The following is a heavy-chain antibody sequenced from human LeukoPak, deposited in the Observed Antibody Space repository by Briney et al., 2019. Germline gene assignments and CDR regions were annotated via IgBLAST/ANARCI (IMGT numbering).Heavy chain of an antibody. J-gene: IGHJ6*03. CDR1: GYTFTSYD. CDR3: ARDQGGYVDTYYYYYTDV. CDR2: MNPNSGNT. D-gene: IGHD6-13*01. V-gene: IGHV1-8*01. Sequence: ASVKVSCKASGYTFTSYDINWVRQATGQGLEWMGWMNPNSGNTGYAQKFQGRVTMTRNNSISTAYMELSSLRSEDTAVYYCARDQGGYVDTYYYYYTDVWGKGTTVTISS.